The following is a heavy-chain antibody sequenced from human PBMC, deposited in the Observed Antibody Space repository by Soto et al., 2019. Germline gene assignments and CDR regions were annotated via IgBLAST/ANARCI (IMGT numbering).Heavy chain of an antibody. J-gene: IGHJ5*02. V-gene: IGHV1-2*04. CDR1: GYTFTGYY. Sequence: QVQLVQSGAEVKKPGASVKVSCKASGYTFTGYYMHWVRQAPGQGLEWMGRINPNSGGTNYAQKFQGWVTMTRDTSISTAYMELSRLRSDDTAVYYCARAHTIYYNWFDPWGQGTLVTVSS. D-gene: IGHD1-26*01. CDR2: INPNSGGT. CDR3: ARAHTIYYNWFDP.